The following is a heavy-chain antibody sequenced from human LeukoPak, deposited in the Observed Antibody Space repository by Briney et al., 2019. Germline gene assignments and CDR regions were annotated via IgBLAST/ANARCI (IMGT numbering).Heavy chain of an antibody. D-gene: IGHD3-16*02. Sequence: SETLSLTCAVYGGSFSGYYWSWIRQPPGKGLEWIGEINHSGSTNYNPSLKSRVTISVDTSKNQFSLKLSSVTAADTAVYYCARGVKHYDYVWGSYRYWFDPWGQGTLVTVSS. CDR1: GGSFSGYY. CDR3: ARGVKHYDYVWGSYRYWFDP. V-gene: IGHV4-34*01. CDR2: INHSGST. J-gene: IGHJ5*02.